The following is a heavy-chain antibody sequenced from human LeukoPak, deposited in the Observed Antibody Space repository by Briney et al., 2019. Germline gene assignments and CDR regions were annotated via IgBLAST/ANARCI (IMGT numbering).Heavy chain of an antibody. J-gene: IGHJ5*02. CDR3: ARSHVDYDFWSGYPWDS. CDR2: IIPIFGTA. V-gene: IGHV1-69*13. CDR1: GGTFSSYV. D-gene: IGHD3-3*01. Sequence: SVTVSCKASGGTFSSYVINWVRQAPGQGLEWMGGIIPIFGTANYAQKFQGRVTITADESTSTAHMELGSLRSEDTAVYYCARSHVDYDFWSGYPWDSWGQGTLVTVSS.